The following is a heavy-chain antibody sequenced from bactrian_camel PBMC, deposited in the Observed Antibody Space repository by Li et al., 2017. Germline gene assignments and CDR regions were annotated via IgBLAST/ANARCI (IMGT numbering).Heavy chain of an antibody. CDR3: TNRATVQASTGDNY. CDR1: ATIEGFFI. V-gene: IGHV3S54*01. J-gene: IGHJ4*01. D-gene: IGHD3*01. CDR2: IDPDRGNT. Sequence: VQLVESGGGSVQAGGSPRLSCTTSATIEGFFIVAWFRQAPGKEREGVAAIDPDRGNTYYADSVKGRFTISQDNANNMLYLQMNSLKTEDTAMYYCTNRATVQASTGDNYWGQGTQVTVS.